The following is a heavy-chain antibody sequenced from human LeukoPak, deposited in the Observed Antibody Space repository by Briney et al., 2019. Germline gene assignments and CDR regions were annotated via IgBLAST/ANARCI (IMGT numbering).Heavy chain of an antibody. J-gene: IGHJ5*02. V-gene: IGHV4-59*08. CDR2: IFYTGSI. CDR1: GGSISNYY. Sequence: PSETLSLTCTVSGGSISNYYWSWIRQPPGKGLEWIGYIFYTGSINYNPSLRGRVTISADTSKSQFSLRLSSVTAADTAVYYCARSYSASYDSPAGWFDPWGQGTLVTVSS. D-gene: IGHD3-22*01. CDR3: ARSYSASYDSPAGWFDP.